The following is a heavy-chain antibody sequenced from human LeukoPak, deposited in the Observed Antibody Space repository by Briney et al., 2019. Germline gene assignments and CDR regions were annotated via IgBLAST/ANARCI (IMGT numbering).Heavy chain of an antibody. D-gene: IGHD2-21*02. Sequence: GGSLRLSCAASGFTVSSNYMSWVRQAPGKGLEWVSVIYSGGSTYYADSVKGRFTISRGNSKNTLYLQMNSLRAEDTAVYYCARDEYCGGDCYSDWGQGTLVTVS. CDR3: ARDEYCGGDCYSD. CDR1: GFTVSSNY. J-gene: IGHJ4*02. V-gene: IGHV3-53*01. CDR2: IYSGGST.